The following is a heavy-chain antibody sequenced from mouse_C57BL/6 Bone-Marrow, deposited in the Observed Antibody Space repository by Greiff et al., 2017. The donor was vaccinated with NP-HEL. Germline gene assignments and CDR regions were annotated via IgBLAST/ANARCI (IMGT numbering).Heavy chain of an antibody. J-gene: IGHJ2*01. CDR2: IDPENGDT. CDR3: TYYYGSGYFDY. CDR1: GFNIKDDY. D-gene: IGHD1-1*01. V-gene: IGHV14-4*01. Sequence: EVMLVESGAELVRPGASVKLSCTASGFNIKDDYMHWVKQRPEQGLEWIGWIDPENGDTEYASKFQGKATITADTSSNTAYLQLSSLTSEDTAVYYCTYYYGSGYFDYWGQGTTLTVSS.